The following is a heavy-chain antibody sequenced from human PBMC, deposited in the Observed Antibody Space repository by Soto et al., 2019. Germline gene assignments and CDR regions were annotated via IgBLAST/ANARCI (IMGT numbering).Heavy chain of an antibody. D-gene: IGHD3-3*02. J-gene: IGHJ6*02. CDR2: IYSGGST. CDR3: ARDHFPPYYYGMDV. CDR1: GFTVSSNY. V-gene: IGHV3-53*01. Sequence: GESLRLSCAASGFTVSSNYMSWVRQAPGKGLEWVSVIYSGGSTYYADSVKGRFTISRDNSKNTLYLQMNSLRAEDTAVYYCARDHFPPYYYGMDVWGQGTTVTVSS.